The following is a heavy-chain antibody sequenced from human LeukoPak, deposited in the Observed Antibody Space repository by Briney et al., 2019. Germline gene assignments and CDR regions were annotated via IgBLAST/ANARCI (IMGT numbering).Heavy chain of an antibody. V-gene: IGHV4-59*08. Sequence: SETLSLTCTVSGGSISSYYWTWVRQPPGKGLEWIGYIYYSGSTDYNPSLESRVTISVDTSKNQFSLKLSSVTAADTAVYYCAGDSYGYDYWGQGTLVTVSS. J-gene: IGHJ4*02. CDR2: IYYSGST. CDR1: GGSISSYY. D-gene: IGHD5-18*01. CDR3: AGDSYGYDY.